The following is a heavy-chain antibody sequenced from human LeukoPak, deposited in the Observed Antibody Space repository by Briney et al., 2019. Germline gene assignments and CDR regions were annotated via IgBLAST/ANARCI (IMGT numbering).Heavy chain of an antibody. CDR3: AKDRCSNGVGCYYYYMDV. CDR1: GFTFSSYA. D-gene: IGHD2-8*01. J-gene: IGHJ6*03. V-gene: IGHV3-23*01. CDR2: ISGSGGST. Sequence: GGSLRLSCAASGFTFSSYAMSWVRQAPGKGLEWVSAISGSGGSTYYADSVKGRFTISRDSSKNILYLQMNSLRAEDTAVYYCAKDRCSNGVGCYYYYMDVWGKGTTVTISS.